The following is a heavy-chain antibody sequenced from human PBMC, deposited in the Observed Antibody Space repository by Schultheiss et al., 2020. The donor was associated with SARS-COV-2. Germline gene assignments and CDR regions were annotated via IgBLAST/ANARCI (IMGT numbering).Heavy chain of an antibody. Sequence: SHTLSLTCAVYGASFSSYYWSWIRQPPGKGLEWIGEINHSGGTNYNSSLKSRVTISVDTSKNQFSLNLRSVTAADTAIYYCARSRDCSTSTCRPPGGVQDYWGQGTRVTVSS. CDR1: GASFSSYY. CDR2: INHSGGT. CDR3: ARSRDCSTSTCRPPGGVQDY. V-gene: IGHV4-34*01. D-gene: IGHD2-2*01. J-gene: IGHJ4*02.